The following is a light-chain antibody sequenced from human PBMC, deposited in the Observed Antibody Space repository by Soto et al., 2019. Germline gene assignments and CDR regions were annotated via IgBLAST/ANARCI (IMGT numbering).Light chain of an antibody. J-gene: IGKJ5*01. CDR2: AAS. CDR1: QAISSY. V-gene: IGKV1-9*01. Sequence: DIQLTQAPSFLSASAGDRVSITCRASQAISSYLAWYQQKPGRAPKLLIYAASTLQSGVPSRFSGSGSGTECTLTITSLQPEDFATYYCQQLNSFPITFGQGTRLEIK. CDR3: QQLNSFPIT.